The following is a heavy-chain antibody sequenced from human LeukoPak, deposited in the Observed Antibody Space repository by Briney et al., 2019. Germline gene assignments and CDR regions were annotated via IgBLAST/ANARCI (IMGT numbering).Heavy chain of an antibody. J-gene: IGHJ4*02. CDR3: ARRGYYGSGSYYNQYYFDY. CDR1: GGSISSGDYY. D-gene: IGHD3-10*01. V-gene: IGHV4-30-4*08. CDR2: IYYSGST. Sequence: PSQTLSLTCTVSGGSISSGDYYWSWIRQPPGKGLEWIGYIYYSGSTYYNPSLKSRVTISVDTSKNQFSLKLSSVTAADKAVYYCARRGYYGSGSYYNQYYFDYWGQGTLVTVSS.